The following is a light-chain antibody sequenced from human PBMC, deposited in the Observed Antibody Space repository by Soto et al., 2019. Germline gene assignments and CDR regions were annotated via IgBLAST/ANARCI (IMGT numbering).Light chain of an antibody. CDR1: SSNIGHNY. V-gene: IGLV1-44*01. J-gene: IGLJ1*01. Sequence: QSVLTQPPSVSAAPGQKVTISCSGSSSNIGHNYVCWYQHLPGTAPKLLIYNNNQRPSGVPDRFSGSKSGTSASLAITGLQSEDEADYYCATWDDSLNGLYVFGAGTKLTVL. CDR2: NNN. CDR3: ATWDDSLNGLYV.